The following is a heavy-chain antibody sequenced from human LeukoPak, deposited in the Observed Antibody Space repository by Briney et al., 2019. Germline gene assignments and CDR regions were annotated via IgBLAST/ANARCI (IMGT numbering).Heavy chain of an antibody. CDR2: IYTSGST. V-gene: IGHV4-4*07. CDR1: GGSISSYY. CDR3: ARGAGFLGDMDV. J-gene: IGHJ6*03. D-gene: IGHD3-16*01. Sequence: SETLSLTCTVSGGSISSYYWSWIRQPAGKGLEWIGRIYTSGSTNYNPSLKSRVTISVDTSKNQFSLRLSSVTAADTAVYYCARGAGFLGDMDVWGKGTTVTVSS.